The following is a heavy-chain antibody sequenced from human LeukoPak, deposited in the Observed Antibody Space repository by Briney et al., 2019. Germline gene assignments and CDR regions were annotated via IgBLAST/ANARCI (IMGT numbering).Heavy chain of an antibody. CDR1: GFTFSSYA. J-gene: IGHJ4*01. D-gene: IGHD5-18*01. Sequence: GGSLRLSCAASGFTFSSYAMSWVRQAPGKGLEWVSAISGSGGSTYYADSVKGRFTISRDNSKNTLYLQMNSLRAEDTAVYYCAKVSGGNTAMTRGYYFDYWGHGTLVTVSS. V-gene: IGHV3-23*01. CDR3: AKVSGGNTAMTRGYYFDY. CDR2: ISGSGGST.